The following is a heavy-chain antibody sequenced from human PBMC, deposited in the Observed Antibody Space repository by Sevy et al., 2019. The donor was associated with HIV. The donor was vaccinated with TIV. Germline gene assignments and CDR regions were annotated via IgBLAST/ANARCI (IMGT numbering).Heavy chain of an antibody. CDR2: INSDETST. D-gene: IGHD1-1*01. J-gene: IGHJ3*02. CDR1: GFSFSRFW. CDR3: ARRDGYTRGAFDM. Sequence: GGSLRLSCAASGFSFSRFWMHWVRQAPGKGLVWVSRINSDETSTSYADSVKGRFTISRDNARHTLFLQMSSLTVEDTDVSYCARRDGYTRGAFDMWGQGTMVTVSS. V-gene: IGHV3-74*01.